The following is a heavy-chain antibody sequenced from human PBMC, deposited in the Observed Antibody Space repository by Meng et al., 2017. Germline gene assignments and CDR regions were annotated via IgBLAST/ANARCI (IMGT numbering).Heavy chain of an antibody. V-gene: IGHV4-34*01. CDR2: INHSGRT. J-gene: IGHJ4*02. CDR1: GGSFSGYY. CDR3: ARGRTITMVRGVIDY. D-gene: IGHD3-10*01. Sequence: HQWAAGWLQPQVTCSLTCAFYGGSFSGYYWTWIRQAPGKGLEWIGEINHSGRTNYNPSLKSRVTISVDTSKNQFSLKLSSVTAADTAVYYCARGRTITMVRGVIDYWGQGTLVTVSS.